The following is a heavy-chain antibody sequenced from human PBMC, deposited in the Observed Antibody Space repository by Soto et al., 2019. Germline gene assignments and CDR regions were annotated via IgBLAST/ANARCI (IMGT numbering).Heavy chain of an antibody. CDR3: ARLGSSPYSSSDY. CDR1: GYSFSYYW. J-gene: IGHJ4*01. CDR2: IHPGDSNT. V-gene: IGHV5-51*01. Sequence: PGESLKISCKASGYSFSYYWIGWVRQMPGKGLEWMGSIHPGDSNTRDSPSFQGQVTISVDKSISTAYLQWSSLKASDTAMYYCARLGSSPYSSSDYWGHGTLVTVSS. D-gene: IGHD6-6*01.